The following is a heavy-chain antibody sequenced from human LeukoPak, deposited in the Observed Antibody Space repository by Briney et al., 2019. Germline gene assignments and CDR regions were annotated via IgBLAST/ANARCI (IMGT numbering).Heavy chain of an antibody. CDR2: ISGSGGST. Sequence: GGSLSLSCTASRFTFCSYAMSWVRQAPGKGVEWVSAISGSGGSTYYADSVKGRFTISRDNSKNTLYLQMNSLRAEDAAVYYCANLYRAIDYWGQGTLVTVSS. CDR1: RFTFCSYA. J-gene: IGHJ4*02. V-gene: IGHV3-23*01. CDR3: ANLYRAIDY. D-gene: IGHD4-11*01.